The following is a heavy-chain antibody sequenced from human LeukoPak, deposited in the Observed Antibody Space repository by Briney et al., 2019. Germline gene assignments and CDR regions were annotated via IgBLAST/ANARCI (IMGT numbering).Heavy chain of an antibody. V-gene: IGHV3-30-3*01. CDR1: RFTFSNYI. CDR2: ISYDGSNK. J-gene: IGHJ6*02. Sequence: GRSLRLSCAASRFTFSNYIIHWVRQAPGKGLEWVAVISYDGSNKYYADSVKGRFTISRDNSKNSLYLQMNSLRDEDTAVYYCAREIKGYCSSTSCYTLYYYYGVDVWGQGTTVTVSS. D-gene: IGHD2-2*02. CDR3: AREIKGYCSSTSCYTLYYYYGVDV.